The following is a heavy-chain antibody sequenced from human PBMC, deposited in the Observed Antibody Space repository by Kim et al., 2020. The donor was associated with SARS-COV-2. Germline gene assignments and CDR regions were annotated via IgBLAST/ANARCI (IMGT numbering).Heavy chain of an antibody. CDR1: GFTFSSYG. Sequence: GGSLRLSCAASGFTFSSYGMHWVRQAPGKGLEWVAVIWYDGSNKYYADSVKGRFTISRDNSKNTLYLQMNSLRAEDTAVYYCAREMSTDSDAFDIWGQGTMVTVSS. J-gene: IGHJ3*02. CDR3: AREMSTDSDAFDI. CDR2: IWYDGSNK. V-gene: IGHV3-33*01. D-gene: IGHD4-17*01.